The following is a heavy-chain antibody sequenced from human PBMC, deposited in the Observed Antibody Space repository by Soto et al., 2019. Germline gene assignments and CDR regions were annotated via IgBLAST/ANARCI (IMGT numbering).Heavy chain of an antibody. CDR1: GGSISSSNW. V-gene: IGHV4-4*02. D-gene: IGHD2-15*01. Sequence: SETLSLTCAVSGGSISSSNWWSWVRQPPGKGLEWIGEIYHSGSTNYNPSLKSRVTISVDKSKNQFSLKLSSVTAADTAVYYCARDDRIVVVVAATPVGGAFDIWGQGTMVTVS. CDR2: IYHSGST. J-gene: IGHJ3*02. CDR3: ARDDRIVVVVAATPVGGAFDI.